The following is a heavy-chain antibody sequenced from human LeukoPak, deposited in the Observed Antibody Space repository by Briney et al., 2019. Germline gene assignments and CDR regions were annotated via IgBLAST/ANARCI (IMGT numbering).Heavy chain of an antibody. Sequence: GGSLRLSCAASGFTFDNYGMSWVRQAPGKGLEWVPGISWNGGSKGYADSVKGRFTISRDNAKNSLYLQMNSLRAEDTALYYCARIDTYYYDSSGYYSAFDIWGQGTIVTVSS. CDR1: GFTFDNYG. CDR3: ARIDTYYYDSSGYYSAFDI. D-gene: IGHD3-22*01. CDR2: ISWNGGSK. J-gene: IGHJ3*02. V-gene: IGHV3-20*04.